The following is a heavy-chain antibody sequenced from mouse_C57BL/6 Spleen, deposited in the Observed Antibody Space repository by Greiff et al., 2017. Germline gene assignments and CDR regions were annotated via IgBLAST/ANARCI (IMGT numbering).Heavy chain of an antibody. J-gene: IGHJ2*01. CDR1: GYTFTGYY. V-gene: IGHV1-42*01. CDR3: ARTVDYDAFYFDY. Sequence: VQLKESGPELVKPGASVKISCKASGYTFTGYYMNWVKQSPEKSLEWIGEINPSTSGTTYNQKFKAKATLTVDKSSSTAYMQLKSLTSEDSAVYYCARTVDYDAFYFDYWGQGTTRTVSS. D-gene: IGHD2-4*01. CDR2: INPSTSGT.